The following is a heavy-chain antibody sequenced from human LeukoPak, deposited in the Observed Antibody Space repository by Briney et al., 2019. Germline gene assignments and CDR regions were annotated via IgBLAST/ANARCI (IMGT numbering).Heavy chain of an antibody. Sequence: GGSLRLSCAASGFTFSSYTMNWVRQAPGKGLEWVSSISSSSSYIYYADSVKGRFTISRDNAKNSLYLQMNTLRAEDTAVYYCARGSDTAMVLFYYFDYWGQGTLVTVSS. D-gene: IGHD5-18*01. V-gene: IGHV3-21*01. CDR2: ISSSSSYI. CDR1: GFTFSSYT. CDR3: ARGSDTAMVLFYYFDY. J-gene: IGHJ4*02.